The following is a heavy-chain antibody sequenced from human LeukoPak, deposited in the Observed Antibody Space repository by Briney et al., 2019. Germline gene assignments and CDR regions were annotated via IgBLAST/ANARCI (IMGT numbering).Heavy chain of an antibody. CDR1: GGSNSSGGYY. CDR2: IYYSGST. Sequence: SETLSLTCTVSGGSNSSGGYYWSWIRQHPGKGLEWIGYIYYSGSTCYNPSLKSRVTISVDTSKNQFSLKLSSVTAADTAVYYCARTPVTTVAAVDYYGMDVWGQGTTVTVSS. V-gene: IGHV4-31*03. CDR3: ARTPVTTVAAVDYYGMDV. J-gene: IGHJ6*02. D-gene: IGHD4-17*01.